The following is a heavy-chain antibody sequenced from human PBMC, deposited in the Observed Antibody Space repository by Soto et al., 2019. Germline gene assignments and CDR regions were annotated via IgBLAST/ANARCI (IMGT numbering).Heavy chain of an antibody. CDR3: ARATPLSFYNREPYYGMDV. V-gene: IGHV4-30-4*01. Sequence: PSETLSLTCTVSGGSIXSGDYYGSWIRQPPGKGLEWIGYIYYSGSTYYNPSLKSRVTISVDTSKNQFSLKLSSVTAADTAVYNCARATPLSFYNREPYYGMDVWGQGTTVTVSS. CDR1: GGSIXSGDYY. D-gene: IGHD1-1*01. CDR2: IYYSGST. J-gene: IGHJ6*02.